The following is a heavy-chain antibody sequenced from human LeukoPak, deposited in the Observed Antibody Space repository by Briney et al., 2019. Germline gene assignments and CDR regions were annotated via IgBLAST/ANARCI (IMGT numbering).Heavy chain of an antibody. CDR3: ATTYYYDSSGYYLNNWFDP. D-gene: IGHD3-22*01. J-gene: IGHJ5*02. V-gene: IGHV4-34*01. Sequence: SETLSLTCAVYGGSFSGYYWSWIRQPSGKGLEWIGEINHSGSTNYNPSLKSRVTISVDTSKNQFSLKLSSVTAADTAVYYCATTYYYDSSGYYLNNWFDPWGQGTLVTVSS. CDR1: GGSFSGYY. CDR2: INHSGST.